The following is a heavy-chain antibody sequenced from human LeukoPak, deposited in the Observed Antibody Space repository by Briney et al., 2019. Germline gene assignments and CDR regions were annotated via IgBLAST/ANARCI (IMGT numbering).Heavy chain of an antibody. CDR1: GYTFTSYG. CDR3: ARAPRRDFWSGYSLFDC. J-gene: IGHJ4*02. CDR2: ISAYNGNT. V-gene: IGHV1-18*01. Sequence: ASVKVSCKASGYTFTSYGISWVRQAPGQGLEWMGWISAYNGNTNYAQKLQGRVTMTTDTSTSTAYMELRSLRSDDTAVYYCARAPRRDFWSGYSLFDCWGQGTLVTVSS. D-gene: IGHD3-3*01.